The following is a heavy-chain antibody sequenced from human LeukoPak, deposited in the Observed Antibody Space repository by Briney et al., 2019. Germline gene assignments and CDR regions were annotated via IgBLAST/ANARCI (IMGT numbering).Heavy chain of an antibody. V-gene: IGHV3-30-3*01. Sequence: GGSLRLSCAASGFTFSSYAMHWVRQAPGKGLEWVAVISYDGSNKYYADSVKGRFTISRDNSKNTLYLQMNSLRAEDAAVYYCARDHHVLRYFDWSPGRYGMDVWGQGTTVTVSS. J-gene: IGHJ6*02. D-gene: IGHD3-9*01. CDR3: ARDHHVLRYFDWSPGRYGMDV. CDR2: ISYDGSNK. CDR1: GFTFSSYA.